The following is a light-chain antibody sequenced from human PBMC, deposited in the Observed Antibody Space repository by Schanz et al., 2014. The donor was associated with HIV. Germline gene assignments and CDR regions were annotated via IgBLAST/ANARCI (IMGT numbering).Light chain of an antibody. Sequence: QSVLTQPPSASGTPGQRVTISCSGSSSNIGTNYVNWYQQFPGAAPKLLIYRNNQRPSGVPARFSGSNSGTSASLAITGLQTEDEGDYFCQSYDSTLSAFVFATGTKLTVL. CDR2: RNN. CDR3: QSYDSTLSAFV. V-gene: IGLV1-47*01. CDR1: SSNIGTNY. J-gene: IGLJ1*01.